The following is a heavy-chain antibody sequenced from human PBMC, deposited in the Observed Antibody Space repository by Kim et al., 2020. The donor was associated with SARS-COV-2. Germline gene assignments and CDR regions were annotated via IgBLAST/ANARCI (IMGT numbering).Heavy chain of an antibody. CDR1: GFTFDDYA. V-gene: IGHV3-9*01. D-gene: IGHD3-22*01. CDR3: AKGGYLVVITTGSAFDI. CDR2: ISWNSGSI. J-gene: IGHJ3*02. Sequence: GGSLRLSCAASGFTFDDYAMHWVRQAPGKGLEWVSGISWNSGSIGYADSVKGRFTISRDNAKNSLYLQMNSLRAEDTALYYCAKGGYLVVITTGSAFDIWGQGTMVTVSS.